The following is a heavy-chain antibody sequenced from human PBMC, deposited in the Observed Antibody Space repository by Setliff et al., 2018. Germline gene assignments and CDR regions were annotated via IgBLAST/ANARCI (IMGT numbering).Heavy chain of an antibody. D-gene: IGHD1-26*01. J-gene: IGHJ6*02. CDR1: GFTFDDYA. CDR3: AKGVGWELLGPSPGSYYYYYYGMDV. CDR2: ISWDGGST. V-gene: IGHV3-43D*04. Sequence: PGGSLRLSCAASGFTFDDYAMHWVRQAPGKGLEWVSLISWDGGSTYYADSVKGRFTISRDNSKNSLYLQMNSLRAEDTALYYCAKGVGWELLGPSPGSYYYYYYGMDVWGQGTTVTVSS.